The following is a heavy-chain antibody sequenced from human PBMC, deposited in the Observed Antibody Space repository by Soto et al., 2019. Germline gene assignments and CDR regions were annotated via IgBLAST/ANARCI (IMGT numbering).Heavy chain of an antibody. CDR2: INHSGRT. V-gene: IGHV4-34*01. J-gene: IGHJ4*02. CDR1: GGSISGHY. D-gene: IGHD6-13*01. Sequence: QVQLQQWGAGLLKPSETLSLTCAVYGGSISGHYWNWIRQPPGKGLEWIGEINHSGRTNYNPSLKSRVTISVDXSKNQFXLXXXSXXAADTAVYYCARGNIAAALVYWGQGTLVTVSS. CDR3: ARGNIAAALVY.